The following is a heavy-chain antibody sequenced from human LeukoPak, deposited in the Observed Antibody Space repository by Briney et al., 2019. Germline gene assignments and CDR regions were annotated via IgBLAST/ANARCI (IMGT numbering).Heavy chain of an antibody. CDR1: GFTFSDYY. CDR3: AKSSHGSGSYYNY. V-gene: IGHV3-23*01. J-gene: IGHJ4*02. Sequence: PGGSLRLSCAASGFTFSDYYMSWIRQAPGKGLEWVSGMSGSGGSTYYADSVKGRFTISRDNSKNTLYLQMNSLRAEDTALYYCAKSSHGSGSYYNYWGQGTLVTVSS. CDR2: MSGSGGST. D-gene: IGHD3-10*01.